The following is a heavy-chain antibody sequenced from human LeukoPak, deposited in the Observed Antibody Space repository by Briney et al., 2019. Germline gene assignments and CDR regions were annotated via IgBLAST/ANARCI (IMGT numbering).Heavy chain of an antibody. CDR3: ARHGRPTYYSDTSDYVVRP. CDR1: GGSISSNSYF. V-gene: IGHV4-39*01. J-gene: IGHJ5*02. Sequence: NPSETLSLTCTVSGGSISSNSYFWGWIRQPPGKGLEWIGSVYYSGSTYYNPSLKSRVTMSVDTSKNQFSLKLSSVTAADTAVYYCARHGRPTYYSDTSDYVVRPWGQGTLVTVSS. D-gene: IGHD3-22*01. CDR2: VYYSGST.